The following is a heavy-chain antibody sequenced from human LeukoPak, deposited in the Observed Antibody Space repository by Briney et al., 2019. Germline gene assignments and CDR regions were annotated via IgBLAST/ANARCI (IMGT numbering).Heavy chain of an antibody. CDR2: INHSGST. V-gene: IGHV4-34*01. J-gene: IGHJ4*02. CDR1: GGSFSGYY. Sequence: SETLSLTCAVYGGSFSGYYWSWILQPPGKGLEWIGEINHSGSTNYNPSLKSRVTISVDTSKNQFSLKLSSVTAADTAVYYCASRGEYSSSQPFDYWGQGTLVTVSS. CDR3: ASRGEYSSSQPFDY. D-gene: IGHD6-6*01.